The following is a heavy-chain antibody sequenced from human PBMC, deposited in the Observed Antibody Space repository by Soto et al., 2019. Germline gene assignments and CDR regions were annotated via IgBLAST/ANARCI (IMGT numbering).Heavy chain of an antibody. J-gene: IGHJ5*02. CDR3: ARKGMVRGVIAWFDP. CDR2: IYHSGST. D-gene: IGHD3-10*01. V-gene: IGHV4-30-2*01. Sequence: SETLSLTCAVSGGSISSGGYSWSWIRQPPGKGLEWIGYIYHSGSTYYNPSLKSRVTISVDRSKNQFSLKLSSVTAADTAVYYCARKGMVRGVIAWFDPWGQGTLVTVSS. CDR1: GGSISSGGYS.